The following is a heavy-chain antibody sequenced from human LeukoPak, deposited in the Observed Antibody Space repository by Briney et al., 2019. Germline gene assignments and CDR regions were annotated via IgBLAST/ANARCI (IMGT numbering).Heavy chain of an antibody. D-gene: IGHD2-2*01. J-gene: IGHJ3*02. CDR3: ASYMVVPAAIGPPDAFDI. V-gene: IGHV5-51*01. Sequence: GESLKISCKGSGSSFTSYWIGWVRQMPGKGLEWMGIIYPGDSDTRYSPSFQGQVTISADKSISTAYLQWSSLKASDTAMYYCASYMVVPAAIGPPDAFDIWGQGTMVTVSS. CDR1: GSSFTSYW. CDR2: IYPGDSDT.